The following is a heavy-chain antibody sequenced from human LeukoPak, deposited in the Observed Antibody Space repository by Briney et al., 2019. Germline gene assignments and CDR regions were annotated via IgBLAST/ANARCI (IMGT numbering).Heavy chain of an antibody. CDR2: INSDGSST. J-gene: IGHJ1*01. D-gene: IGHD1-26*01. CDR3: ARAGSYNGDYFQH. Sequence: GGSLRLSCAASGFTFSSYWMHWVRQAPGKGLVWVSRINSDGSSTSYADSVKGRFTISRDNAKNTLYLQMNSLRADDTAVYYCARAGSYNGDYFQHWGQGTLVTVSS. CDR1: GFTFSSYW. V-gene: IGHV3-74*01.